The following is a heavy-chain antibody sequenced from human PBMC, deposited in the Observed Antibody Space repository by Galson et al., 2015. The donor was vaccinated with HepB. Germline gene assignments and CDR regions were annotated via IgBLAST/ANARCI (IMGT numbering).Heavy chain of an antibody. D-gene: IGHD3-3*01. CDR2: FDPEDGE. V-gene: IGHV1-24*01. Sequence: SVKVSCKVSGDTLTKLSIYWVRQAPGKGLQWMARFDPEDGEIYAQKFQGRVTMTEDTPTDTAHMELSSVRSEDTAVYYCATVAHSTIFGVVIDPVPSPDYGMDVWGQGTTVTVS. CDR3: ATVAHSTIFGVVIDPVPSPDYGMDV. J-gene: IGHJ6*02. CDR1: GDTLTKLS.